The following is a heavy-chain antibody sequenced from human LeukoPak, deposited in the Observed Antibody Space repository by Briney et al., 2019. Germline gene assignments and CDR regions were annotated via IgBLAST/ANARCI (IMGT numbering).Heavy chain of an antibody. CDR2: INHSGST. CDR1: GGSFSGYY. V-gene: IGHV4-34*01. CDR3: ARGMEEAVSGGERFDY. Sequence: SETLSLTCAVYGGSFSGYYWSWIRHPPGKGREWIGEINHSGSTNYNPSLKSRVTISVETSKNHFSLKLSSVTAAGTAVYYCARGMEEAVSGGERFDYWGQGTLVTVSS. D-gene: IGHD1-1*01. J-gene: IGHJ4*02.